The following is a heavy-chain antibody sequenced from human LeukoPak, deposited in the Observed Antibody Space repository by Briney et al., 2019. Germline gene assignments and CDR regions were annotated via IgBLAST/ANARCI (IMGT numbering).Heavy chain of an antibody. D-gene: IGHD3-3*01. CDR3: ARDLIRRVEYYFDY. Sequence: KPSETLSLICNVSGGTISNSGFYWGWLRQPPGKGLEWIGSVYYGGNTYYSPSLKSRVTVSVDTSKNQFSLKVNSVTAADTAVYYCARDLIRRVEYYFDYWGQGILVTVSS. CDR2: VYYGGNT. J-gene: IGHJ4*02. V-gene: IGHV4-39*07. CDR1: GGTISNSGFY.